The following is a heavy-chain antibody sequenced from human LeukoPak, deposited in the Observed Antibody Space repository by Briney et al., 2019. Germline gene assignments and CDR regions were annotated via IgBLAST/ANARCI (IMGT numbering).Heavy chain of an antibody. D-gene: IGHD3-22*01. V-gene: IGHV3-23*01. CDR2: ISGSGGST. CDR1: GFTVSSYA. Sequence: GALRLSCAASGFTVSSYAMSWVRQAPGKGLEWVSAISGSGGSTYYADSVKGRFTISRDNSKNTLYLQMNSLRAEDTAVYYCAKFTSPITMIVVVNFDYWGQGTLVTVSS. J-gene: IGHJ4*02. CDR3: AKFTSPITMIVVVNFDY.